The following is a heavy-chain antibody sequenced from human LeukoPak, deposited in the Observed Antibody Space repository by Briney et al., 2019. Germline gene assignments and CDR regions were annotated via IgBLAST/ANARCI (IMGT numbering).Heavy chain of an antibody. CDR3: ARDGDHDSSGYYPGSYYYYYMDV. D-gene: IGHD3-22*01. CDR2: ISAYNGNT. CDR1: GYTFTSYG. Sequence: ASVKVSCKASGYTFTSYGISWVRQAPGQGLEWMGWISAYNGNTNYAQKLQGRVTMTTDTSTSTAYMELRSLRSDDTAVYYCARDGDHDSSGYYPGSYYYYYMDVWGKGTTVTVSS. J-gene: IGHJ6*03. V-gene: IGHV1-18*01.